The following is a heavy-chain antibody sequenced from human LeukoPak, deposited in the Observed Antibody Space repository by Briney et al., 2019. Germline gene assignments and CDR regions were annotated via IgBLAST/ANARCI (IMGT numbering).Heavy chain of an antibody. V-gene: IGHV1-18*01. D-gene: IGHD3-16*02. J-gene: IGHJ5*02. Sequence: GASVKVSCKASGYTLTSYGISWVRQAPGQGLEWMGWISAYNGNTNYAQKLQGRVTMTTDTSTSTAYMELRSLRSDDTAVYYCARLYYDYVWGSYRPRFDPWGQGTLVTVSS. CDR3: ARLYYDYVWGSYRPRFDP. CDR1: GYTLTSYG. CDR2: ISAYNGNT.